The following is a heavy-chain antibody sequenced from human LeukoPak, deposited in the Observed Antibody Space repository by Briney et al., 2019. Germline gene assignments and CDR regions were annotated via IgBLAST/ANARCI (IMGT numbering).Heavy chain of an antibody. V-gene: IGHV3-23*01. D-gene: IGHD2-2*01. CDR2: ISGSGGST. CDR3: AKDRRGCSSSSCYYRFDY. Sequence: PGGSLRLSCAASGFTFSSYAMSWVRQAPGKGLEWVSAISGSGGSTYYADSVKGRFTISRDNSKNTLYLQTNSLRAEDTAVYYCAKDRRGCSSSSCYYRFDYWGQGTLVTVSS. CDR1: GFTFSSYA. J-gene: IGHJ4*02.